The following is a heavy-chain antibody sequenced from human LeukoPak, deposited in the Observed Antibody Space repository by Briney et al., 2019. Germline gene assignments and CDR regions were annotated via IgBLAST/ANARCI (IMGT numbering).Heavy chain of an antibody. CDR3: VRDDDRPDNGLDY. CDR1: GDSVSSNTVA. J-gene: IGHJ4*02. D-gene: IGHD3-22*01. V-gene: IGHV6-1*01. CDR2: TYYKSKWFN. Sequence: SQTLSLTCAISGDSVSSNTVAWNWIRQSPSRGLEWLGRTYYKSKWFNDYAVSVKSRITITPDTSKNQFSLQLNSVTPEDTAVYYCVRDDDRPDNGLDYWGQGTLVTVSS.